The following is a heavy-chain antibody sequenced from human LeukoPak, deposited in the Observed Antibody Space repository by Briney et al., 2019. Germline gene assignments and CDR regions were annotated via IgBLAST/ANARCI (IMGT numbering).Heavy chain of an antibody. D-gene: IGHD3-10*01. V-gene: IGHV3-74*03. CDR3: AGDRGSGGSSYHYYTDV. J-gene: IGHJ6*03. CDR1: GFTLRGYW. Sequence: GGSLRLSCEASGFTLRGYWMHWVRQAPGKGLGWGSRINPDGSSTTYAGSVKGGFTLSRYNAKNTFYLQMNSLRAEDTALYNCAGDRGSGGSSYHYYTDVWGKGTTVTVSS. CDR2: INPDGSST.